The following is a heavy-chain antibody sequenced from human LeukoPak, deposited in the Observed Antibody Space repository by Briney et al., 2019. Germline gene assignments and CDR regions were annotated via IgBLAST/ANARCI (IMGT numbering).Heavy chain of an antibody. CDR3: AAIFGVVIRYYYGMDV. Sequence: GGSLRLSCAASGFTFSSYGMHWVRQAPGKGLEWVAVISYDGSNKYYADSVRGRFTISRDNSKNTLYLQMNGLRAEDTAVYYCAAIFGVVIRYYYGMDVWGQGTTVTVSS. D-gene: IGHD3-3*01. CDR1: GFTFSSYG. J-gene: IGHJ6*02. V-gene: IGHV3-30*03. CDR2: ISYDGSNK.